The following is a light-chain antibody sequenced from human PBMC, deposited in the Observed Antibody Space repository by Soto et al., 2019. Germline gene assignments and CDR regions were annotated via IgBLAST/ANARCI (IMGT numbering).Light chain of an antibody. V-gene: IGKV4-1*01. Sequence: DVVMTQSPETLAVSLGERAAIKCKSSQNLLFSSNNKNSLAWYQQKPGQPPKLLIYWASTRESGAPDRFSGSGSGTDFTLTISSLQAEDVAVYYCQQYHTTPTTFGQGTKLEIK. CDR1: QNLLFSSNNKNS. CDR2: WAS. CDR3: QQYHTTPTT. J-gene: IGKJ2*01.